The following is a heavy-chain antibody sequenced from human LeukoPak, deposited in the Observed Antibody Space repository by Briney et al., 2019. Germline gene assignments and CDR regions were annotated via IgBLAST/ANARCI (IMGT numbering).Heavy chain of an antibody. CDR1: GYTFTSYG. V-gene: IGHV1-18*01. Sequence: PLASVKVSCKASGYTFTSYGISWVRQAPGQGLEWMGWISTYNGNTRYAQKFQGRVTMTTDTSTSTAYMELRSLRSDDTAVYYCARDHCTDGVCYLSVYWGQGTLVTVST. CDR3: ARDHCTDGVCYLSVY. D-gene: IGHD2-8*01. CDR2: ISTYNGNT. J-gene: IGHJ4*02.